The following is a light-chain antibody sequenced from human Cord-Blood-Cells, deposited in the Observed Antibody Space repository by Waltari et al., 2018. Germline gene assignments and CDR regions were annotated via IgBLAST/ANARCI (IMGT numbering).Light chain of an antibody. J-gene: IGKJ1*01. CDR1: QSVSSSY. Sequence: EIVLTQSPGTLSLSPGERATLSCRASQSVSSSYLAWYQQKPGPAPRLLIHGASSRATGIPDRFSGGGSGTDFTLTISRLDPEDFAVYYCQQYGSSPTFGQGTKVEIK. V-gene: IGKV3-20*01. CDR3: QQYGSSPT. CDR2: GAS.